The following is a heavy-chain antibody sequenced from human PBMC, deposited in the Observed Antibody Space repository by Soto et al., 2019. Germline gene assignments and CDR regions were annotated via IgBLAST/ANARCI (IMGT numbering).Heavy chain of an antibody. Sequence: GGSLRLSYAASGCSVSIYMSWVRQAPGKGLEWVSTLSDRGTSHYADSVTGRFSVSRDNSKNTLYLQMNGLRVDDTAIYYCAGDYASGAYDFRGQGTQVTGSS. D-gene: IGHD5-12*01. J-gene: IGHJ4*02. CDR3: AGDYASGAYDF. CDR2: LSDRGTS. CDR1: GCSVSIY. V-gene: IGHV3-53*01.